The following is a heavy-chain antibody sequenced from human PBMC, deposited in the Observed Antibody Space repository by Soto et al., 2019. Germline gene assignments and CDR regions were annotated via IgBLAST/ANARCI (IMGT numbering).Heavy chain of an antibody. J-gene: IGHJ6*02. CDR1: VLTFISYA. CDR3: AKESSSRYYYYGMDV. CDR2: VSDSGAST. Sequence: GWSLRLSCTLSVLTFISYAMSWVRQSPGKGLEWVSGVSDSGASTYYADSVKGRFTISRDNSKNTLYLQMNSLRADDTAVYYCAKESSSRYYYYGMDVWGQGTTVTVSS. V-gene: IGHV3-23*01. D-gene: IGHD6-13*01.